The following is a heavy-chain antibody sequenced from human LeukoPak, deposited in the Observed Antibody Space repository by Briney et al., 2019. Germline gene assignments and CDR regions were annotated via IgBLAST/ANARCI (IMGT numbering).Heavy chain of an antibody. CDR3: AKHGYSSGWPQVPSQH. D-gene: IGHD6-19*01. J-gene: IGHJ1*01. CDR1: GFTFSSYA. V-gene: IGHV3-23*01. Sequence: GGSLRLSCAASGFTFSSYAMSWVRQAPGKGLEWVSVISGNGGSTSYADSVKGRFTISRDDSKDTLYLQMNSLRAGDTATYYCAKHGYSSGWPQVPSQHWGQGTLVTVSS. CDR2: ISGNGGST.